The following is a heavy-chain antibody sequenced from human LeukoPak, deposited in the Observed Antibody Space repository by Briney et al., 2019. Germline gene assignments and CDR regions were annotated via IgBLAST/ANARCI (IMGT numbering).Heavy chain of an antibody. D-gene: IGHD6-13*01. J-gene: IGHJ4*02. CDR1: GYTFTGYY. CDR2: INPNSGGT. CDR3: ARDRSSSSWYSDFDY. Sequence: ASVKVSCKASGYTFTGYYMHWVRQAPGQGLEWMGRINPNSGGTNYAQKFQGRVTMTRDTSISTAFMELSRLRSDDTAVYYCARDRSSSSWYSDFDYWGQGTLVTVSS. V-gene: IGHV1-2*06.